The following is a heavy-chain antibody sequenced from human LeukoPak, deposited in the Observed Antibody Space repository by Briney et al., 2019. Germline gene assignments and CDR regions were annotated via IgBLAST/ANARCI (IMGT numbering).Heavy chain of an antibody. CDR2: IWYDGGNK. V-gene: IGHV3-33*01. CDR1: GFTFSSYG. CDR3: VRDHSVGWELPAPDY. Sequence: GRSLRLSCAASGFTFSSYGMLWVRQAPGKGLEWVAVIWYDGGNKYYADSVKGRFTISRDNSKNTLYLQMNSLRAEDTAVYYCVRDHSVGWELPAPDYWGQGTLVTVSS. J-gene: IGHJ4*02. D-gene: IGHD1-26*01.